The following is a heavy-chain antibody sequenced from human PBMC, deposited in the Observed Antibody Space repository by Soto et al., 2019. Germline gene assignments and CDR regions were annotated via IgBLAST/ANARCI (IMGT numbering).Heavy chain of an antibody. CDR2: IYPGDSDT. CDR1: GYSFTSYW. V-gene: IGHV5-51*01. Sequence: PRESLKISCKGSGYSFTSYWIGWVRQRPGKGLEWMGIIYPGDSDTRYSPSFQGQVTISADKSISTAYLQWSSLKASDTAMYYCARPGGWYGSPPYYFDYWGQGTLVTVSS. D-gene: IGHD6-19*01. J-gene: IGHJ4*02. CDR3: ARPGGWYGSPPYYFDY.